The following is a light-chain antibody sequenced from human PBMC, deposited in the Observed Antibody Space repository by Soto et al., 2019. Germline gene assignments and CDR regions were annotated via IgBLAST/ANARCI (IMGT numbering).Light chain of an antibody. J-gene: IGKJ1*01. CDR2: AAS. CDR3: QQSYSTPQT. V-gene: IGKV1-39*01. CDR1: HRISSY. Sequence: IQMSQSPSSLPASVGYKFTITPRATHRISSYLNWYQQKPGKAPKLLIYAASSLKSGVPSRFSGSGSGTDFTLTISSLQPEDFATYYCQQSYSTPQTFGQGTKVDI.